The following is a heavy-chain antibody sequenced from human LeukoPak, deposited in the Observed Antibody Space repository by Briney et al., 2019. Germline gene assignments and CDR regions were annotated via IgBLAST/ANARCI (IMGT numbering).Heavy chain of an antibody. Sequence: SETLSLTCNVSGGSISSYYWSWIRQPPGKGLEWIGYIYYSGSTNYNPSLRSRVTISVDTSKNQFSLKLSSVTAADTAVYYCARGDSSGSLDYWGKGTTVTVSS. D-gene: IGHD3-22*01. CDR1: GGSISSYY. J-gene: IGHJ6*04. V-gene: IGHV4-59*12. CDR2: IYYSGST. CDR3: ARGDSSGSLDY.